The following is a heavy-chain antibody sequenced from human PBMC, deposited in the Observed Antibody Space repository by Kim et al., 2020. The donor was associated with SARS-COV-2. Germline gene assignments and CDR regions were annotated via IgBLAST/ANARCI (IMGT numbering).Heavy chain of an antibody. CDR3: ARTYYYGSGSSDFDY. D-gene: IGHD3-10*01. Sequence: QKFQGRVPITADESTSTAYMELSSLRSEDTAVYYCARTYYYGSGSSDFDYWGQGTLVTVSS. V-gene: IGHV1-69*01. J-gene: IGHJ4*02.